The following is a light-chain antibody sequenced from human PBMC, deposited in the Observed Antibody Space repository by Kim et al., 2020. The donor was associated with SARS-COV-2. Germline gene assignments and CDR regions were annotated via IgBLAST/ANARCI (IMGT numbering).Light chain of an antibody. J-gene: IGLJ3*02. CDR2: SIN. CDR1: RSNIGGNT. V-gene: IGLV1-44*01. CDR3: ATWEDNLNGWV. Sequence: QSVVTQPPSVSGTPGQRVTISCSGSRSNIGGNTVNWYQQIPGTAPKLIIHSINERASGVPDRVSGSKSGTSASLAISGLQSEDEADYYCATWEDNLNGWVFGGGTRLTVL.